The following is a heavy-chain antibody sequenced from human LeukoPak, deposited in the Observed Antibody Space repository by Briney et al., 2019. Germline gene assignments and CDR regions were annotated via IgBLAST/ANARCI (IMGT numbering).Heavy chain of an antibody. Sequence: PGGSLRLSCAASGFTFSNYWMHWVRQAPGKGLVWVSRINSDGINTSYADSVKGRFTISRDNAKNTLNLQMNSLRAEDTAVYYCARGGGIAVAGTGGAFDIWGQGTMVTVSS. J-gene: IGHJ3*02. D-gene: IGHD6-19*01. CDR3: ARGGGIAVAGTGGAFDI. V-gene: IGHV3-74*01. CDR1: GFTFSNYW. CDR2: INSDGINT.